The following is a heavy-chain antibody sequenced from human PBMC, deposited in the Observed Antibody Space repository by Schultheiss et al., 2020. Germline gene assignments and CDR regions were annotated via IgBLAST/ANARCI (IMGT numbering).Heavy chain of an antibody. D-gene: IGHD3-10*01. CDR1: GFSFSYNW. Sequence: GESLKISCAASGFSFSYNWMHWVRQAPGKGPVWVSHINTDGSETKYASSVKGRFTISRDNAKNTLYLQMNNLRAEDMAVYYCARDLGGSGGSYFDYWGQGALVTVSS. J-gene: IGHJ4*02. CDR2: INTDGSET. CDR3: ARDLGGSGGSYFDY. V-gene: IGHV3-74*01.